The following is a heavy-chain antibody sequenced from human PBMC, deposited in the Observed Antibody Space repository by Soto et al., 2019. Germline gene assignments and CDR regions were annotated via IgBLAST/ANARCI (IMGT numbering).Heavy chain of an antibody. J-gene: IGHJ6*02. D-gene: IGHD3-10*01. CDR2: IYYSGST. CDR3: ARAGGTMVRGVMIKIPPAGYYGMDV. CDR1: GGSISSYY. Sequence: TSETLSLTCTVSGGSISSYYWSWTRQPPGKGLEWIGYIYYSGSTNYNPSLKSRVTISVDTSKNQFSLKLSSVTAADTAVYYCARAGGTMVRGVMIKIPPAGYYGMDVWGQGTTVTVSS. V-gene: IGHV4-59*01.